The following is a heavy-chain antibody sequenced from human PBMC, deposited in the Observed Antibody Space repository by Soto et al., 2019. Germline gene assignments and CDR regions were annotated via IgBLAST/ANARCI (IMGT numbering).Heavy chain of an antibody. D-gene: IGHD3-3*01. J-gene: IGHJ6*02. CDR1: GFTFSSYG. Sequence: PGGSLRLSCAASGFTFSSYGMHWVRQAPGKGLEWVAVISYDGSNKYYADSVKGRFTISRDNSKNTLYLQMNSLRAEDTAVYYCAKDRGYDFWSGYYNRGVSYYYGMDVWGQGTTVTVSS. CDR3: AKDRGYDFWSGYYNRGVSYYYGMDV. V-gene: IGHV3-30*18. CDR2: ISYDGSNK.